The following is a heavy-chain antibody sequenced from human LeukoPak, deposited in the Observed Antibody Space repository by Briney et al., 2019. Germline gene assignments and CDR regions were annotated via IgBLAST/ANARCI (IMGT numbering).Heavy chain of an antibody. Sequence: GGSLRLSCAASGFPFSGYWMDWVRQAPGKGMEWVANIKQDGSEIYYAPSVRGQFTISRDNARNSLYLQMNSLRAEDTAVYYCSRSLDYLGQGALVTVSS. V-gene: IGHV3-7*01. CDR2: IKQDGSEI. CDR3: SRSLDY. J-gene: IGHJ4*02. CDR1: GFPFSGYW.